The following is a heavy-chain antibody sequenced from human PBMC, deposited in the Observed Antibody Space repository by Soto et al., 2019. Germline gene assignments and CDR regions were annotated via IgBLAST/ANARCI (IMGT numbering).Heavy chain of an antibody. CDR3: ARDRDNYDNSGYPWFFDL. CDR2: IWSDGSNK. J-gene: IGHJ2*01. CDR1: GLTFSTHG. V-gene: IGHV3-33*01. Sequence: GGSLRLSCVASGLTFSTHGMHWVRQSPGKGLDWVGVIWSDGSNKYYEDSVKGRFTISRDNTKNTLYLEMESLRAEDTAVYYCARDRDNYDNSGYPWFFDLWGRGTLVTVSS. D-gene: IGHD3-22*01.